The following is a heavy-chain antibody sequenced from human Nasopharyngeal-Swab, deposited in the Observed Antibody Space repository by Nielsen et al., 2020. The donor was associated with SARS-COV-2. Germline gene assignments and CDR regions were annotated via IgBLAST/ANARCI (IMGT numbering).Heavy chain of an antibody. Sequence: SETLSLTCTVSGGSISSGGYYWSWIRQHPGKGLEWIGYIYYSGSTYYNPSLKSRVTISVDTSKNQFSLKLSSVTAAATAVYYCARAVRTEIVLMVYAIGAFDIWGQGTMVTVSS. D-gene: IGHD2-8*01. CDR3: ARAVRTEIVLMVYAIGAFDI. J-gene: IGHJ3*02. CDR1: GGSISSGGYY. CDR2: IYYSGST. V-gene: IGHV4-31*03.